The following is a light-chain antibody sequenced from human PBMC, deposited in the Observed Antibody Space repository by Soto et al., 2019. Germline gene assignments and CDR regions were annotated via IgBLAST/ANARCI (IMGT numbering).Light chain of an antibody. Sequence: DIQMTQSPSSLSASVRDSVTITCRASQNIRNYLNWYQQKPGRAPKILIYAASSLQSGVPSRFSGGGSGTDFTLTITSLQPEDFATYYCQQSYSTLLSFGGGTKVDIK. CDR1: QNIRNY. CDR2: AAS. V-gene: IGKV1-39*01. CDR3: QQSYSTLLS. J-gene: IGKJ4*01.